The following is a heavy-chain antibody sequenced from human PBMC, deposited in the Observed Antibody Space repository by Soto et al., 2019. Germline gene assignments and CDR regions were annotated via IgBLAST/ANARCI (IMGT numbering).Heavy chain of an antibody. J-gene: IGHJ4*02. Sequence: PSETLSLTCSVSGGSISSNHYYWGWIRQPPGKGLEWIGSITYDGTTYYNPSLKSRVTISVDTSKNQFSLKLSSVTAADTAVYYCARRSGSYTPGGLDYWGQGTLVTVSS. V-gene: IGHV4-39*01. CDR1: GGSISSNHYY. CDR2: ITYDGTT. D-gene: IGHD1-26*01. CDR3: ARRSGSYTPGGLDY.